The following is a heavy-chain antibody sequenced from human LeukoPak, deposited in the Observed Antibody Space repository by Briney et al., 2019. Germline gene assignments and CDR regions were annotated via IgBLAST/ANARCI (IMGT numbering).Heavy chain of an antibody. J-gene: IGHJ5*02. CDR3: GLVTSGNWWFDP. CDR2: INPNSDAT. Sequence: ASVKVSCKTSGYTFTVYHMHWVRQAPGQGLEWMGWINPNSDATNCAQNLQGRVTMTSDTSISTAYMELSSLTSDDTAVYYCGLVTSGNWWFDPWGQGTLVTVSS. D-gene: IGHD2-21*02. V-gene: IGHV1-2*02. CDR1: GYTFTVYH.